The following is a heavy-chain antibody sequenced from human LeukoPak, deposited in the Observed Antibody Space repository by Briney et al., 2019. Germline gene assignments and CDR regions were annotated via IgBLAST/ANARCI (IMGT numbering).Heavy chain of an antibody. D-gene: IGHD1-26*01. V-gene: IGHV3-30*02. CDR3: AKDHSGSYGAFDI. CDR1: GFTLSSYG. Sequence: PGGSLRLSCAASGFTLSSYGMHWVRQAPGKGLEWVAFIRYDGSNKYYADSVKGRFTISRDNSKNTLHLQMNSLRAEDTAVYYCAKDHSGSYGAFDIWGQGTMVTVSS. CDR2: IRYDGSNK. J-gene: IGHJ3*02.